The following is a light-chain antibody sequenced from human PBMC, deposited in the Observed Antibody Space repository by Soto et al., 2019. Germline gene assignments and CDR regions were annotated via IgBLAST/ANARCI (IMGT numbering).Light chain of an antibody. CDR2: EGS. J-gene: IGLJ1*01. CDR1: SSDVGSNNL. CDR3: YSYAGSNTNI. Sequence: QSALTQPASVSGSPGQSITISCTGTSSDVGSNNLVSWYQQHPGKAPKLMIYEGSKRPSGVSNRFSGSKSGNTASLTISGLQAEDEADYHCYSYAGSNTNIFGTGTKLTVL. V-gene: IGLV2-23*01.